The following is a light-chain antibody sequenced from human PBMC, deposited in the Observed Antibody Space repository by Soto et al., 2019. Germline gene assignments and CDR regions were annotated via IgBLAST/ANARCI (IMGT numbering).Light chain of an antibody. CDR1: QSVSSSF. J-gene: IGKJ4*01. CDR3: QQYGNSPLT. Sequence: EIVLTQSPCTLSLSPGERATLSCRASQSVSSSFLAWYQQKPGQAPRLLIYGASSRATGIPDRFSGSGSGTDFTLTISRLEPEDFAVYYCQQYGNSPLTFGGGTKVEIK. CDR2: GAS. V-gene: IGKV3-20*01.